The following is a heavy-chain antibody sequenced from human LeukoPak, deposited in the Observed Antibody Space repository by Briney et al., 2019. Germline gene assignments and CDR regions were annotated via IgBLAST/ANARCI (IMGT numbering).Heavy chain of an antibody. V-gene: IGHV4-4*02. Sequence: SETLSLTCAVSGGSISSSNWWSWVRQPPGKGLEWIGEIYHSGSTNYNPSLKSRVTISVDTSKNQFSLKLSSVTAADTAVYYCARKPPSGPGYYYSYGMDVWGQGTTVTVSS. CDR3: ARKPPSGPGYYYSYGMDV. J-gene: IGHJ6*02. CDR2: IYHSGST. CDR1: GGSISSSNW.